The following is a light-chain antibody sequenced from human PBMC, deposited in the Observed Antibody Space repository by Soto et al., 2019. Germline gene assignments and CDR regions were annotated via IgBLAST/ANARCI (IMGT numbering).Light chain of an antibody. Sequence: DIQMTQSPSALSGSLGERFAITSRASQPIDRYLNWYQHKPGKPPKLLTNAASRLQSGVPSRFSGSGSTTDSTLTISGLQPEDFATYYCQQTYSTPQPFGQGTRLEIK. J-gene: IGKJ5*01. CDR1: QPIDRY. CDR2: AAS. V-gene: IGKV1-39*01. CDR3: QQTYSTPQP.